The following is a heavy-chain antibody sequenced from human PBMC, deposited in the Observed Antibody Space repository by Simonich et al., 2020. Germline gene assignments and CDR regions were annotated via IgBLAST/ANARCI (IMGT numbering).Heavy chain of an antibody. CDR1: GFTFSGSA. J-gene: IGHJ4*02. CDR2: IRSKANSYAT. V-gene: IGHV3-73*02. Sequence: EVQLVESGGGLVQPGGSLKLSCAASGFTFSGSAMHWVRQDSGKGVEWVGRIRSKANSYATAYAASVKGRFTISRDDSKNTAYLQMNSLKTEDTAVYYCTRFDYYGSGSYYFDYWGQGTLVTVSS. CDR3: TRFDYYGSGSYYFDY. D-gene: IGHD3-10*01.